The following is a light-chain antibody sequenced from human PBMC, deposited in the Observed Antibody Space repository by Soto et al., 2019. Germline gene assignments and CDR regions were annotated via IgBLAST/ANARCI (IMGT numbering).Light chain of an antibody. CDR2: QTS. CDR3: HQRESWPRT. V-gene: IGKV3-11*01. Sequence: EIVLTHSPATLSSYPGDIVTLSCRASQYINTRLAWYQHRPGQAPRLLIYQTSIRAAGIPARFSASGTVTDFTLTISDVQAEDFAVYYSHQRESWPRTFGQGTKVDIK. J-gene: IGKJ1*01. CDR1: QYINTR.